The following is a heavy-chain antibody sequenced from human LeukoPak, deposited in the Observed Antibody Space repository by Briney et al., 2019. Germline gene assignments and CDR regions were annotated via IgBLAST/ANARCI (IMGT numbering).Heavy chain of an antibody. CDR1: GFTFSDYY. Sequence: GGSLRLSCAASGFTFSDYYMSWIRQAPGKGLEWVSYISSSGSTIYYADSVKGRFTISRDNAKNSLYLQMTSLRAADTAVYYCARYQGSVTVVTPSPLDYWGQGPLVTVSS. V-gene: IGHV3-11*01. J-gene: IGHJ4*02. D-gene: IGHD4-23*01. CDR3: ARYQGSVTVVTPSPLDY. CDR2: ISSSGSTI.